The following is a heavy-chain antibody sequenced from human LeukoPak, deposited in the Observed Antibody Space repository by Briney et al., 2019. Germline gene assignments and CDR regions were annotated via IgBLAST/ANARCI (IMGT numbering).Heavy chain of an antibody. CDR2: LYGSGGVP. CDR3: AKARGPAATHPDY. CDR1: GFTLSYYA. D-gene: IGHD6-25*01. Sequence: GGSLRLSCAASGFTLSYYAMTWVRQAPGKGLEWVSALYGSGGVPFYADSVKGRFTISRDDSKNTLYLQMNSLRAEDTAVYYCAKARGPAATHPDYWGQGTLVTVSS. J-gene: IGHJ4*02. V-gene: IGHV3-23*01.